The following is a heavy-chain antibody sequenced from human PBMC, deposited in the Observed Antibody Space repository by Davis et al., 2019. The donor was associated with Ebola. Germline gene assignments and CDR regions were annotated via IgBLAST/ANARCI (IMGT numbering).Heavy chain of an antibody. Sequence: GGSLRLSCAASGFTFSSYSMNWVRQAPGKGLEWVSSISSSSSYIYYADSVKGRFTISRDNAKNSLYLQMNSLRAEDTAVYYCARLHYGSGTLHGGFDYWGQGTLVTVSS. V-gene: IGHV3-21*01. CDR1: GFTFSSYS. CDR2: ISSSSSYI. CDR3: ARLHYGSGTLHGGFDY. J-gene: IGHJ4*02. D-gene: IGHD3-10*01.